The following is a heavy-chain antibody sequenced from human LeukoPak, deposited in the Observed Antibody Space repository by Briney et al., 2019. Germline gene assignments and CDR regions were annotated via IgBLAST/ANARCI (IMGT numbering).Heavy chain of an antibody. J-gene: IGHJ4*02. CDR1: GFTFSSYW. V-gene: IGHV3-7*01. D-gene: IGHD2-2*02. CDR2: MNHDGSEK. Sequence: GGSLRLSCAASGFTFSSYWMNWVRQAPGKGLEWVANMNHDGSEKYYIDSVKGRFTISRDNAKNSLYLQMNSLRAEDTAVYYCARDQLYCGGPTCYRTGDDSWGQGTLATVSP. CDR3: ARDQLYCGGPTCYRTGDDS.